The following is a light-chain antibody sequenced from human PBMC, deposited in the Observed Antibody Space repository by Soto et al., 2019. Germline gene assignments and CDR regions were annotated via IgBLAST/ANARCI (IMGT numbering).Light chain of an antibody. J-gene: IGKJ1*01. CDR2: KVS. CDR3: MEHTHWPWT. V-gene: IGKV2-30*01. Sequence: EVVMTPSQLSLPVTLGQPASISCRSSQSLVYSDGDSYLHWFQQRPGQAPRRLIHKVSIRDSGVPDRFSGSGSGTDFTLKISRVEPEDVGVYYCMEHTHWPWTFGQGTKVDI. CDR1: QSLVYSDGDSY.